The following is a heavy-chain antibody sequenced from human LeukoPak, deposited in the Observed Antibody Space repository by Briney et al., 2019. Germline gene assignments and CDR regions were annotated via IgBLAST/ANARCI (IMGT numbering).Heavy chain of an antibody. CDR3: ARVYYGRTYDYWYFDL. CDR1: GGSISSSSYY. V-gene: IGHV4-39*07. J-gene: IGHJ2*01. CDR2: IYYSGST. D-gene: IGHD3-10*01. Sequence: TSETLSLTCTVSGGSISSSSYYWGWIRQPPGKGLEWIGSIYYSGSTYYNPSLKSRVTISVDTSKNQFSLKLSSVTAADTAVYFCARVYYGRTYDYWYFDLWGRGTLVTVSS.